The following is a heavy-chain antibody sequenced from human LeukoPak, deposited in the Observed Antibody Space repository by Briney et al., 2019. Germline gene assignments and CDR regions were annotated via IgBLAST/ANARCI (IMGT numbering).Heavy chain of an antibody. CDR3: ARAGIAAAGTLLGY. Sequence: ASVKVSCKASGGTFSSYAISWVRQAPGQGLEWMGRIIPILGIANYAQKFQGRVTITADKSTSTAYMELSSLRSEDTAVYYCARAGIAAAGTLLGYWGQGTLVTVSS. D-gene: IGHD6-13*01. V-gene: IGHV1-69*04. CDR2: IIPILGIA. CDR1: GGTFSSYA. J-gene: IGHJ4*02.